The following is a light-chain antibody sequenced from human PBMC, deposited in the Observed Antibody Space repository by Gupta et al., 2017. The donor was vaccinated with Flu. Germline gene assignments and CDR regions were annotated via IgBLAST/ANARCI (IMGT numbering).Light chain of an antibody. CDR2: GNS. J-gene: IGLJ2*01. CDR3: QSYDNTLGGSVV. Sequence: QSVLTQPPSVSGAPGQRATLSCTGSSSNIGADYDVHWYQKLPGEASNILMYGNSNRPSGVPDRCSGSKSGTSTSLAITGLQAEDEGDYYCQSYDNTLGGSVVFGGGTKVTVL. V-gene: IGLV1-40*01. CDR1: SSNIGADYD.